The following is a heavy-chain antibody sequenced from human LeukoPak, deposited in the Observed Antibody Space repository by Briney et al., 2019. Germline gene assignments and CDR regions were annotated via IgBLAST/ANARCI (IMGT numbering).Heavy chain of an antibody. CDR2: ISYSGST. V-gene: IGHV4-59*12. CDR3: ARDRTYGYFDY. CDR1: GGSISSYY. D-gene: IGHD3-10*01. J-gene: IGHJ4*02. Sequence: NPSETLSLTCTVSGGSISSYYWSWIRQPPGKGLEWIGFISYSGSTNYNPSLNSRVTISVDTSKNQFSLTVRSVTAADTAVYYCARDRTYGYFDYWGQGTLVSVSP.